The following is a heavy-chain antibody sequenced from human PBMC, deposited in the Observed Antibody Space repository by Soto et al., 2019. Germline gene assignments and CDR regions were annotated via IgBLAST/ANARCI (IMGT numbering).Heavy chain of an antibody. V-gene: IGHV1-69*13. D-gene: IGHD3-3*01. J-gene: IGHJ4*02. Sequence: ASVKVSCKASGGTFSSYAISWVRQAPGQGLEWMGGIIPIFGTANYAQKFQGRVTITADESTSTACMELSSLRSEDTAVYYCASGRNCDFWSGYSFIDYWGQGTLVTVSS. CDR2: IIPIFGTA. CDR1: GGTFSSYA. CDR3: ASGRNCDFWSGYSFIDY.